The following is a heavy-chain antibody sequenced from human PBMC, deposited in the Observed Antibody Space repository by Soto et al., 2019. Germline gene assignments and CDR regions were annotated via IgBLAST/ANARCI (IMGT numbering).Heavy chain of an antibody. CDR2: ISYDVSNK. Sequence: QVQLVESGGGVVQPGRSLRLSCAASGFTYSTYTIHCVLHAPGKGLGWVAGISYDVSNKFYADCVEGRFTIYRDSTKQTLYLQLNSQRPDDTAMDYCARYGVTSTEYNWNYGNYFDYWGQGALVTVSS. J-gene: IGHJ4*02. CDR1: GFTYSTYT. V-gene: IGHV3-30-3*01. CDR3: ARYGVTSTEYNWNYGNYFDY. D-gene: IGHD1-7*01.